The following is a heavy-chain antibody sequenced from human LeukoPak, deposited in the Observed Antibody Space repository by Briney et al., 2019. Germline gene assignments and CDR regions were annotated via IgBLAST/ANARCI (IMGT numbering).Heavy chain of an antibody. CDR1: GGSFSGYY. CDR2: INHSGST. CDR3: ATEDGYGSGGSCYSRYYYYGMDV. Sequence: SETLSLTCAVYGGSFSGYYWSWIRQPPGKGLEWIGEINHSGSTNYNPSLKSRVTISVDTSKNQFSLKLSSVTAADTAVYYCATEDGYGSGGSCYSRYYYYGMDVWGQGTTVTVSS. D-gene: IGHD2-15*01. J-gene: IGHJ6*02. V-gene: IGHV4-34*01.